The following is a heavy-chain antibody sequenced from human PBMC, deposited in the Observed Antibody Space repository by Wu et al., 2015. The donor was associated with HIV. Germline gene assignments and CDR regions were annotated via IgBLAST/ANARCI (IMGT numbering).Heavy chain of an antibody. CDR1: GGTFSSYT. CDR3: ARVVRRGVSDDYGMDV. D-gene: IGHD3-10*01. Sequence: QVQLVQSGAEVKKPGSSVKVSCKASGGTFSSYTISWVRQAPGQGLEWMGGIIPIFGTANYAQKFQGRVTITTDESTSTAYMELSSLRSEDTAVYYCARVVRRGVSDDYGMDVWGQGTTVTVSS. V-gene: IGHV1-69*05. CDR2: IIPIFGTA. J-gene: IGHJ6*02.